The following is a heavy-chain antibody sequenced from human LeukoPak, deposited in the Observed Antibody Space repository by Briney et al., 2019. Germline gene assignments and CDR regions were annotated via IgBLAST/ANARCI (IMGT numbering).Heavy chain of an antibody. CDR1: GFTFSSYG. CDR2: ISYDGSNK. J-gene: IGHJ4*02. Sequence: PGRSLRLSCAASGFTFSSYGMHWVRQAPGKGLEWVAVISYDGSNKYYADSVKGRFTISRDNSKNTLYLQMNSLRAEDTAVYYCARDGSPYNPRFDYWGQGTLVTVSS. D-gene: IGHD5-24*01. CDR3: ARDGSPYNPRFDY. V-gene: IGHV3-30*03.